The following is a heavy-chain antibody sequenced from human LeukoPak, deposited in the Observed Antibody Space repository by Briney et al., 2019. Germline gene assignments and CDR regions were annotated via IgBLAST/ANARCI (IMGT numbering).Heavy chain of an antibody. V-gene: IGHV1-46*01. CDR2: INPSGGRT. D-gene: IGHD3-22*01. J-gene: IGHJ4*02. CDR3: ARATFHDSSGYSDYYFDF. Sequence: ASVKVSCKASGYTFSSHYIHWVRQAPGQGLEWMGIINPSGGRTNYAQNFQGRVTVTRDMSTSTVYMELSSLRSEDTAMYYCARATFHDSSGYSDYYFDFWGQGTLVTVSS. CDR1: GYTFSSHY.